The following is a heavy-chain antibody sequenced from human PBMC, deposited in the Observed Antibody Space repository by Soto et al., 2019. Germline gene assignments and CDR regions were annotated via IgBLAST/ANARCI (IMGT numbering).Heavy chain of an antibody. CDR2: ISSSGSTI. V-gene: IGHV3-48*03. CDR3: ARDHTANYYYYGMDV. Sequence: GGSLRLSCAASGFTFSSYEMNWVRQAPGKGLEWVSYISSSGSTIYYADSVKGRFTISRDNAKNSLYLQMNSLRAEDTAVYYCARDHTANYYYYGMDVWGQGTTVTVYS. CDR1: GFTFSSYE. J-gene: IGHJ6*02. D-gene: IGHD2-21*02.